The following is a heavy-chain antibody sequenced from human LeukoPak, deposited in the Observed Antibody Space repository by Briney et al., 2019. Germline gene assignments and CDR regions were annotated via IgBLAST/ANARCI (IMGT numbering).Heavy chain of an antibody. J-gene: IGHJ4*02. Sequence: GGSLRLSCAASGFTFSSYAMNWVRQAPGKGLEWVAGISSGDRTFHAESVKGRFTISRDKSKDTLYLQMNSLRAEDTAVYYCAKDATASPYFHWFDNWGQGTLVTVSS. CDR1: GFTFSSYA. CDR3: AKDATASPYFHWFDN. D-gene: IGHD3-9*01. V-gene: IGHV3-23*01. CDR2: ISSGDRT.